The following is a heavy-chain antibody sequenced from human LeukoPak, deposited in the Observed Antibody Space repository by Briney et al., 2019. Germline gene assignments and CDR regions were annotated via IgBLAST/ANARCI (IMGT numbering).Heavy chain of an antibody. J-gene: IGHJ5*02. CDR2: INAGNGNT. CDR3: ATRGRYSGSFGWENWFDP. CDR1: GYTFTSYA. D-gene: IGHD1-26*01. Sequence: ASVKVSCKASGYTFTSYAMHWVRQAPGQRLEWMGWINAGNGNTKYSQKFQGRVTITRDTSASTAYMELSSLRSEDTAVYYCATRGRYSGSFGWENWFDPWGQGTLVTVSS. V-gene: IGHV1-3*01.